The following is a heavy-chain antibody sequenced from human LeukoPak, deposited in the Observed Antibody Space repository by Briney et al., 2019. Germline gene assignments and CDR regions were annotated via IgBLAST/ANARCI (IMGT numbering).Heavy chain of an antibody. D-gene: IGHD3-16*02. CDR2: INQSGGST. Sequence: GGSLRLSCAASGFTFNNYVMSWVRQAPGKGLEWVSVINQSGGSTYYADSLKGRFTISRDNSKNTLFLQMHSLRAEDTATYYCAKVDYRGLMYGIDFWGQGTLVTVSS. CDR3: AKVDYRGLMYGIDF. CDR1: GFTFNNYV. J-gene: IGHJ4*02. V-gene: IGHV3-23*01.